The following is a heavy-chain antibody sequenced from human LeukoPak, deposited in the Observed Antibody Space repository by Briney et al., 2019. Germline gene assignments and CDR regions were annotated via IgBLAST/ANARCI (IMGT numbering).Heavy chain of an antibody. CDR1: GFTFDDYA. CDR3: AKDIAAASRYPYFDY. V-gene: IGHV3-9*03. Sequence: QAGGSLRLSCAASGFTFDDYAMHWVRQAPGKGLEWVSGISWNSGSIGYADSVKGRFTISRDNAKNSLYLQMNSLRAEDMALYYCAKDIAAASRYPYFDYWGQGTLVTVSS. D-gene: IGHD6-13*01. CDR2: ISWNSGSI. J-gene: IGHJ4*02.